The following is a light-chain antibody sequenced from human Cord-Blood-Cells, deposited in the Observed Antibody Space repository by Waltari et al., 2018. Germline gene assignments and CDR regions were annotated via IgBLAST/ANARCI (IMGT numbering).Light chain of an antibody. Sequence: QSALTQPASVSGSPGQSTTISATGTSSDVGSYNSFSWYQQHPGKDPKLMSYEDSKRPSGVSNRFSGSKSGNTASLTISGLQAEDEADYYCCSYAGSSNWVFGGGTKLTVL. CDR3: CSYAGSSNWV. CDR1: SSDVGSYNS. J-gene: IGLJ3*02. V-gene: IGLV2-23*01. CDR2: EDS.